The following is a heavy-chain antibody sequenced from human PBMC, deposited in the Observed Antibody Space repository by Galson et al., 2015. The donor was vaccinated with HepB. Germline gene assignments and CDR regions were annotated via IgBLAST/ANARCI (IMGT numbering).Heavy chain of an antibody. CDR2: ISYEGTNK. V-gene: IGHV3-30*01. J-gene: IGHJ6*02. CDR3: ARGAPVRLQVDRGQYYYGMDV. CDR1: GFTFSNFA. D-gene: IGHD5-24*01. Sequence: SLRLSCAASGFTFSNFAMNWVRQAPGKGLEWVAVISYEGTNKYYADSVRGRFTVSRDNSKNTLYPQMNSLRAEDTAVYYCARGAPVRLQVDRGQYYYGMDVWGQGTTVTVSS.